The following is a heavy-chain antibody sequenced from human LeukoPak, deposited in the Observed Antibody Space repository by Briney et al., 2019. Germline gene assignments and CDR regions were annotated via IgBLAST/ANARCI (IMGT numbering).Heavy chain of an antibody. V-gene: IGHV4-4*07. D-gene: IGHD5-12*01. Sequence: SETLSLTCTVSGGSISNYYWRWIRQPAGKGLEWIGRIYTSGSSNYSPSLKSRITMSIDTSKNQFSLKLSSVTAADTAVYFCARDGGWRYSGSYDYWGQGTLVTVSS. CDR1: GGSISNYY. J-gene: IGHJ4*02. CDR2: IYTSGSS. CDR3: ARDGGWRYSGSYDY.